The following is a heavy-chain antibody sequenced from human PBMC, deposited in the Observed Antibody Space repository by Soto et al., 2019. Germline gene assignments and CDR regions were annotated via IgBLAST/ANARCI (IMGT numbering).Heavy chain of an antibody. CDR1: GNTFTSYG. CDR3: ARGRASGSYYLLDY. J-gene: IGHJ4*02. CDR2: INPNSGNI. V-gene: IGHV1-8*01. Sequence: ASVKVSCKASGNTFTSYGINWVRQATGHGLEWMGWINPNSGNIGYAQKFQGRVTMTRDTAIRTAYMEVSRLRSDDTAVYYCARGRASGSYYLLDYWGQGTLVTVSS. D-gene: IGHD3-10*01.